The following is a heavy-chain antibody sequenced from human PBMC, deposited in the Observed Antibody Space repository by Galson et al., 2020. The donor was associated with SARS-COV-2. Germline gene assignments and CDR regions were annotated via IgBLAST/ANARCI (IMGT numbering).Heavy chain of an antibody. CDR3: AREPSREHYDILTGYYNEMDV. Sequence: GASVKVSCKASGYTFTSYGISWVRQAPGQGLEWMGWISAYNGNTNYAQKLQGRVTMTTDTSTSTAYMELRSLRSDDTAVYYCAREPSREHYDILTGYYNEMDVWGQGTTVTVSS. J-gene: IGHJ6*02. D-gene: IGHD3-9*01. CDR1: GYTFTSYG. V-gene: IGHV1-18*01. CDR2: ISAYNGNT.